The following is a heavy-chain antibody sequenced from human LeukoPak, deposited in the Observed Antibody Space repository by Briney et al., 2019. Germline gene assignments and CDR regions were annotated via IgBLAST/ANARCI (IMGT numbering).Heavy chain of an antibody. CDR3: AKVNSNGSWNFDY. CDR2: ISGSGGST. Sequence: GGSLRLSCAASGFTFSSYEMNWVRQAPGKGLEWVSAISGSGGSTYYADSVKGRFTISRDNSKNTLYLQMNSLRAEDTAVYYCAKVNSNGSWNFDYWGQGTLVTVSS. J-gene: IGHJ4*02. CDR1: GFTFSSYE. D-gene: IGHD6-13*01. V-gene: IGHV3-23*01.